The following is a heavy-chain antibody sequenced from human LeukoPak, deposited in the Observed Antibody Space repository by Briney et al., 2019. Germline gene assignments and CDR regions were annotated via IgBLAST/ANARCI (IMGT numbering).Heavy chain of an antibody. CDR1: GFTFSNYG. CDR2: ISSDETNI. J-gene: IGHJ5*02. CDR3: AKDPYRVVFATGNYLDP. V-gene: IGHV3-30*18. Sequence: PGGSLRLSCAASGFTFSNYGMHWVRQAPGKGLEWVAVISSDETNIRYGDSVRGRFTVSRDNAKNTVYLQMNSLGADGTAVYYCAKDPYRVVFATGNYLDPWGQGTLVTVSS. D-gene: IGHD2-15*01.